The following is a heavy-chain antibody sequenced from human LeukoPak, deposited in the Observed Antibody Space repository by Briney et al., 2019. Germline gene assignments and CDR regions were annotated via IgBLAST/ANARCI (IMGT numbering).Heavy chain of an antibody. Sequence: GASVKVSCKASGYTFTSYGISWVRQAPGQGLEWMGWISAYNGNTNYAQKLQGRVTMTTDTSTSTAYMELRSLRSDDTAVYYCARDRVYDSSGIQGYWGQGTLVTVSS. D-gene: IGHD3-22*01. CDR1: GYTFTSYG. CDR3: ARDRVYDSSGIQGY. V-gene: IGHV1-18*01. CDR2: ISAYNGNT. J-gene: IGHJ4*02.